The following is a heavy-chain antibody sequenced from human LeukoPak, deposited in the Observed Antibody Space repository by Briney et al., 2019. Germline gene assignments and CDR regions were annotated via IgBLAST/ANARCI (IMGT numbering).Heavy chain of an antibody. CDR3: AKARIAAAGTGAFDV. Sequence: PGGSLRLSCAASGLTVSSYGMTWVRQAPGKGLEWVSAFSATDGSAQYAESVKGRFTISRDNSKNSLYLQMNSLRDEDTAVYYRAKARIAAAGTGAFDVWGQGTMVTVSS. V-gene: IGHV3-23*01. CDR2: FSATDGSA. J-gene: IGHJ3*01. D-gene: IGHD6-13*01. CDR1: GLTVSSYG.